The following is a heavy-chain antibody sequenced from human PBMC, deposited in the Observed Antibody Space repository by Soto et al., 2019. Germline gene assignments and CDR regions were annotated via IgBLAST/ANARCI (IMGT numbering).Heavy chain of an antibody. CDR3: ARDLDGSGSYYTDY. D-gene: IGHD3-10*01. Sequence: QVQLVQSGAEVKKPGASVKVSCKASGYVFISYGISWVRQAPGQGLEWMGWISRHNGNTNYAQKFQGRVTMTTDASTSTGYMELRSLRSDDTAVYYCARDLDGSGSYYTDYWGQGTLVTVS. CDR1: GYVFISYG. V-gene: IGHV1-18*04. J-gene: IGHJ4*02. CDR2: ISRHNGNT.